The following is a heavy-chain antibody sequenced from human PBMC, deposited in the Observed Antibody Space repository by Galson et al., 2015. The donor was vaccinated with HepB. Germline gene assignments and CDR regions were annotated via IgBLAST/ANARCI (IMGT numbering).Heavy chain of an antibody. J-gene: IGHJ4*02. CDR3: ARALLTGTTERFDY. CDR2: ISYDGSNK. V-gene: IGHV3-30*04. Sequence: SLRLSCAASGLTFSSYAMYWVRQAPGKGLEWVAVISYDGSNKYYADSVKGRFTISRDNSKNTLYLQMNSLRAEDTAVYYCARALLTGTTERFDYWGQGTLVTVSS. CDR1: GLTFSSYA. D-gene: IGHD1-20*01.